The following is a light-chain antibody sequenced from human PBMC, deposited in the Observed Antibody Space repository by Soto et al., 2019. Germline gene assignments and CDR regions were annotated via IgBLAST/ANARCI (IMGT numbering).Light chain of an antibody. CDR2: DAS. CDR3: QQANTFSRT. V-gene: IGKV1-12*01. J-gene: IGKJ1*01. CDR1: QGISSW. Sequence: DIQMTQSPSSVSASVGDRVTITCRASQGISSWLAWYQQKPGKAPKLLIYDASSLQSEVTSSFCGSEYWTYFTLTISSLQPEDFATYYCQQANTFSRTFGQGTNLKIK.